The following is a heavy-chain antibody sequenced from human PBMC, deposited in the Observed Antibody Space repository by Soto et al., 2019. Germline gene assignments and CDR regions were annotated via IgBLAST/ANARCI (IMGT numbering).Heavy chain of an antibody. CDR2: IIPIFGTA. J-gene: IGHJ6*02. CDR3: ARRYYYDSSGYPYYYYYGMDV. V-gene: IGHV1-69*13. Sequence: SVKVSCRASGGTFSSYAISWVRQAPGQGLEWMGGIIPIFGTANYAQKFQGRVTITADESTSTAYMELSSLRSEDTAVYYCARRYYYDSSGYPYYYYYGMDVWGQGTTVTVSS. CDR1: GGTFSSYA. D-gene: IGHD3-22*01.